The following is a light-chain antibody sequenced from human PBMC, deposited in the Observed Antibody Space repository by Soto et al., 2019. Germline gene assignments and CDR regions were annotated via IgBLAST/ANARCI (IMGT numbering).Light chain of an antibody. CDR2: DVS. J-gene: IGLJ1*01. CDR1: SSDVGGYNY. V-gene: IGLV2-14*03. CDR3: SSYSGRSTYV. Sequence: QSVLTQPASVSGSPGQSITISCTGTSSDVGGYNYVSWYQQHPGKAPKLIIYDVSYRPSGVSNRFSGSKSGNTASLTISGLQAEDEADYFCSSYSGRSTYVFGTGTKVTVL.